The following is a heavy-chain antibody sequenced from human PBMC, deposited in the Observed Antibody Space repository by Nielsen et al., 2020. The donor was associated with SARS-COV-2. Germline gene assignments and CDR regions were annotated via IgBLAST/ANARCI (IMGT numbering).Heavy chain of an antibody. Sequence: GESLKISCAASGFTFSSYAMSWVRQAPGKGLEWVSAIRGSGGSTYYADSVKGRFTISRDNSKNTLYLQMNSLRAEDTAVYYCAKLGSDHALRLTYYFDYWGQGTLVTVSS. CDR1: GFTFSSYA. CDR3: AKLGSDHALRLTYYFDY. CDR2: IRGSGGST. V-gene: IGHV3-23*01. J-gene: IGHJ4*02. D-gene: IGHD3-16*02.